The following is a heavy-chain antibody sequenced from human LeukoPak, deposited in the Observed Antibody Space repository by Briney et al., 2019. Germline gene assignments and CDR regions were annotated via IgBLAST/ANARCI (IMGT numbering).Heavy chain of an antibody. Sequence: GGSLRLSCAASGFTFSNYFMSWIRQAPGKGLEWVANIKQDGGEIYYVDSVKGRFTISRDNAKNSLYLQMNSLRAEDTAVYYCARDHRGVNDYWSQGTLVTVSS. CDR1: GFTFSNYF. D-gene: IGHD3-10*01. V-gene: IGHV3-7*01. CDR2: IKQDGGEI. CDR3: ARDHRGVNDY. J-gene: IGHJ4*02.